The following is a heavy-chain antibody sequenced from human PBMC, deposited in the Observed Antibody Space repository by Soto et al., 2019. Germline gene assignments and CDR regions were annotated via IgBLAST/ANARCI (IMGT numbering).Heavy chain of an antibody. J-gene: IGHJ4*02. Sequence: ASVKVSCKASGYTFTGYYMHWVRQAPGQGLEWMGWINPNSGGTNYAQKFQGRATMTRDTSISTAYMELSRLRSDDTAVYYCARDGYCSGGSCYPPKVDYWGQGTLVNVSS. D-gene: IGHD2-15*01. CDR3: ARDGYCSGGSCYPPKVDY. CDR1: GYTFTGYY. CDR2: INPNSGGT. V-gene: IGHV1-2*02.